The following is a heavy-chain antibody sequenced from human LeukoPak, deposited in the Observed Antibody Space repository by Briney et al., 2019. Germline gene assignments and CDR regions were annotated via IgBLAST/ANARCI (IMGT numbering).Heavy chain of an antibody. J-gene: IGHJ5*02. D-gene: IGHD3-9*01. CDR1: GGSISSSSYY. CDR3: ARTYDILWRRWFDP. V-gene: IGHV4-39*01. CDR2: IYYSGST. Sequence: SSETLSLTCTVSGGSISSSSYYWGWIRQPPGKGLEWIGSIYYSGSTYYNPSLKSRVTISVDTSKNQFSLKLSSVTAADTAVYYCARTYDILWRRWFDPWGQGTLVTVSS.